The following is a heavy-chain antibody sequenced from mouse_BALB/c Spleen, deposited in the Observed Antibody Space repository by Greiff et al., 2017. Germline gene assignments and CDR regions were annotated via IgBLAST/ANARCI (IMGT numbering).Heavy chain of an antibody. D-gene: IGHD1-1*01. Sequence: EVMLVESGGGLVKPGGSLKLSCAASGFTFSSYTMSWVRQTPEKRLEWVATISSGGSYTYYPDSVKGRFTISRDNAKNTLYLQMSSLKSEDTAMYYCTRDGTTVVATPYWYFDVWGAGTTVTVSS. J-gene: IGHJ1*01. V-gene: IGHV5-6-4*01. CDR3: TRDGTTVVATPYWYFDV. CDR2: ISSGGSYT. CDR1: GFTFSSYT.